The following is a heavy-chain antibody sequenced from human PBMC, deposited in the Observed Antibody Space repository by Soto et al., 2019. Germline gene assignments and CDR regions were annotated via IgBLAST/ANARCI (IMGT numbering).Heavy chain of an antibody. Sequence: SETLSLTCTVSGGSISSSSYYWGWIRQPPGKGLEWVGGIYYSGRSDYNPSLKSRVTISVDTSKNQFSLKLSSVTAADAAVYYCARQFDYWGQGTLVTVSS. V-gene: IGHV4-39*01. CDR3: ARQFDY. CDR2: IYYSGRS. CDR1: GGSISSSSYY. J-gene: IGHJ4*02.